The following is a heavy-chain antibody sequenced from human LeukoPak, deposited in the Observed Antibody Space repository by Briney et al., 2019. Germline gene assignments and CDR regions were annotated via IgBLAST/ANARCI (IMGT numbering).Heavy chain of an antibody. CDR3: ARAGSGSGWYFDY. CDR1: GYDFTSVG. V-gene: IGHV1-18*01. J-gene: IGHJ4*02. D-gene: IGHD6-19*01. Sequence: RASVKVSCKASGYDFTSVGITWVRQAPGQGLEWMGWISPYNGDTRYVQKLQGRVTMTTDTSTTPSDMELGSLRFGDTVVYYCARAGSGSGWYFDYWGEGTLVSVSS. CDR2: ISPYNGDT.